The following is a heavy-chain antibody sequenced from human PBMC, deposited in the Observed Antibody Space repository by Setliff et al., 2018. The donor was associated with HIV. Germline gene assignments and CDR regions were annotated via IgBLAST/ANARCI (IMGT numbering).Heavy chain of an antibody. CDR1: GFTFSDYY. CDR3: ARVHRGGVGRQHWRSFDY. V-gene: IGHV3-11*01. J-gene: IGHJ4*02. D-gene: IGHD1-1*01. Sequence: PGGSLRLSCAASGFTFSDYYMSWIRQAPGKGLEWVACISGSGSTIYYADSVKGRFTTSRDNARNSLYVQMNSLRVEDTAVYFCARVHRGGVGRQHWRSFDYWGQGTLVTVSS. CDR2: ISGSGSTI.